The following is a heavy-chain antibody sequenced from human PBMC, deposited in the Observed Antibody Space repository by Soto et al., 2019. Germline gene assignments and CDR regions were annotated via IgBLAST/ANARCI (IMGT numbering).Heavy chain of an antibody. J-gene: IGHJ4*02. CDR2: INPNSGGT. CDR3: ARGSYYYDSSGSETIDY. D-gene: IGHD3-22*01. CDR1: GYTFTGYY. V-gene: IGHV1-2*04. Sequence: ASVKVSCKASGYTFTGYYMHWVRQAPGQGPEWMGWINPNSGGTNYAQKFQGWVTMTRDTSISTAYMELSRLRSDDTAVYYCARGSYYYDSSGSETIDYWGEGTLVPVYS.